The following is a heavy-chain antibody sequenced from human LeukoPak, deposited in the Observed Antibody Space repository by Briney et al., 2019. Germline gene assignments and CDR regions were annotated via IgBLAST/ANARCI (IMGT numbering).Heavy chain of an antibody. CDR3: ARAYSSSWYDS. CDR1: GDSVNSGNYY. J-gene: IGHJ5*01. V-gene: IGHV4-61*01. D-gene: IGHD6-13*01. CDR2: IYYSGST. Sequence: SETLSLTCAVSGDSVNSGNYYWSWIRQPPGKGLEWIGYIYYSGSTNYNPSLKSRVTMSVDTSKNQFSLKLSSVTAADTAVYYYARAYSSSWYDSWGQGTLVTVSS.